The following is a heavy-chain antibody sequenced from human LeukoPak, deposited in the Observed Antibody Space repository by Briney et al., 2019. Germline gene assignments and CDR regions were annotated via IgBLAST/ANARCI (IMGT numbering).Heavy chain of an antibody. J-gene: IGHJ4*02. CDR3: ARQKRYSGSYFDY. V-gene: IGHV4-34*01. Sequence: PSETLSLTCAVYGGSFSGYYWSWIRQPPGKGLEWIGEINHSGSTNYNPSLKSRVTISVDTSKNQFSLKLSSVTAADTAVYYCARQKRYSGSYFDYWGQGTLVTVSS. D-gene: IGHD1-26*01. CDR1: GGSFSGYY. CDR2: INHSGST.